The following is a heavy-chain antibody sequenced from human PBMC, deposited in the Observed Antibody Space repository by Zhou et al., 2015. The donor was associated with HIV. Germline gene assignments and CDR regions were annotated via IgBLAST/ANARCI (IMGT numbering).Heavy chain of an antibody. V-gene: IGHV3-30*02. CDR1: GFPFSRYA. CDR2: IRYDGSNK. Sequence: VQLLESGGGLAQPGGSLIISCAGSGFPFSRYAMGWVRQAPGKGLEWVAFIRYDGSNKYYADSVKGRFTISRDNSKNTLYLQMNSLRAEDTAVYYCAKDVGTWIQPWWGLDSWGQGTLVTV. CDR3: AKDVGTWIQPWWGLDS. D-gene: IGHD5-18*01. J-gene: IGHJ4*02.